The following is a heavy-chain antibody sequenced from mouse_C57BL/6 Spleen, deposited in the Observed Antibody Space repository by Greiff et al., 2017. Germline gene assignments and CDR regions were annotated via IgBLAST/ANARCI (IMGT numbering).Heavy chain of an antibody. CDR3: ARGAATAQATSYYFDY. J-gene: IGHJ2*01. V-gene: IGHV1-69*01. CDR2: IDPSDSYT. CDR1: GYTFTSYW. Sequence: QVHVKQPGAELVMPGASVKLSCKASGYTFTSYWMHWVKQRPGQGLEWIGEIDPSDSYTNYNQKFKGKSTLTVDKSSSTAYMQLSSLTSEDSAVYYCARGAATAQATSYYFDYWGQGTTLTVSS. D-gene: IGHD3-2*02.